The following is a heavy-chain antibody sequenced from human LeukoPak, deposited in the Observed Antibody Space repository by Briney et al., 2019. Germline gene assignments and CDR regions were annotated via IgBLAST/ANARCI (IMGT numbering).Heavy chain of an antibody. Sequence: ASVKVSCKASGYSFTSYAMNWVRQAPGQGLEWMGWINTNTGNPTYAQGFTGRFVFSLDTSVSTAYLQISSLKAEDTAVYYCAREFYSSSRYWFDPWGQGTLVTVSS. CDR1: GYSFTSYA. J-gene: IGHJ5*02. D-gene: IGHD6-13*01. CDR3: AREFYSSSRYWFDP. V-gene: IGHV7-4-1*02. CDR2: INTNTGNP.